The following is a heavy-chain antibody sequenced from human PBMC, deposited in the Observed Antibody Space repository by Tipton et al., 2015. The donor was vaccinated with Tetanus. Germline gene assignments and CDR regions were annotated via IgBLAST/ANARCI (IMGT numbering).Heavy chain of an antibody. CDR3: AKKYCSGGSCYSIDY. V-gene: IGHV3-23*01. J-gene: IGHJ4*02. CDR1: GFIFGTYA. CDR2: ISAGGGST. Sequence: SLRLSCAGFGFIFGTYAMSWVRQAPGKGLEWVSGISAGGGSTYYADSVEGRFTISRDNSKNTLYLQMNSLRAEDTAVYYCAKKYCSGGSCYSIDYWGQGTLVTVSS. D-gene: IGHD2-15*01.